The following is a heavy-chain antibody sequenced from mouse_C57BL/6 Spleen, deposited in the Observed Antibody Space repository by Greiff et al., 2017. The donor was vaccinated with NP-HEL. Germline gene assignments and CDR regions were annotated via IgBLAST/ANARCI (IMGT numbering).Heavy chain of an antibody. CDR2: IHPNNGGT. Sequence: EVQLQQSGPELVKPGASVKIPCKASGYTFTDYNMDWVKQSHGKSLEWTGDIHPNNGGTIYNQKFKGKATLTVDKSSSTAYMGLRSLTSEDTAVYYCARWGSKDAMDYWGQGTSVTFSS. J-gene: IGHJ4*01. D-gene: IGHD2-5*01. CDR1: GYTFTDYN. CDR3: ARWGSKDAMDY. V-gene: IGHV1-18*01.